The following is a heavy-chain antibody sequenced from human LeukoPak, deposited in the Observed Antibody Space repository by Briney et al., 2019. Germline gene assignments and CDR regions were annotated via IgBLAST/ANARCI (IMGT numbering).Heavy chain of an antibody. CDR1: GLTVSSSY. J-gene: IGHJ2*01. CDR2: IYNDGST. CDR3: ARNVTYYDILTGYSPYCYFDL. D-gene: IGHD3-9*01. Sequence: PGGSLRLSCAASGLTVSSSYMSWVRQAPGKGLEWVSIIYNDGSTYYANSMKGRFTISRDNSKNTLYLQVSSLRAEDTAVYYCARNVTYYDILTGYSPYCYFDLWGRGTLVTVSS. V-gene: IGHV3-53*01.